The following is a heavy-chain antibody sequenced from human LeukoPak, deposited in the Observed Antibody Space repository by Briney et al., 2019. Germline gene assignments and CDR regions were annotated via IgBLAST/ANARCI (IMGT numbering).Heavy chain of an antibody. Sequence: SVKVSCKASGGTFSSYAISWVRQAPGQGLEWMGGIIPIFGTANYAQKFQGRVTITADKSTSTAYMELSSLRSEDTAVYYCARDHSSSCQLLDYWGQGTLVTISS. D-gene: IGHD6-13*01. CDR1: GGTFSSYA. CDR2: IIPIFGTA. J-gene: IGHJ4*02. V-gene: IGHV1-69*06. CDR3: ARDHSSSCQLLDY.